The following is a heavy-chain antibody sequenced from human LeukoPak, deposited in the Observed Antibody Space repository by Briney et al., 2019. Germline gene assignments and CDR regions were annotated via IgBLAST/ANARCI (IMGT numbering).Heavy chain of an antibody. J-gene: IGHJ4*02. CDR2: ISSSSSYI. CDR3: ARVVSVGSGYDY. V-gene: IGHV3-21*01. D-gene: IGHD3-22*01. CDR1: GFTFSTYN. Sequence: PGGSLRLSCAASGFTFSTYNMNWVRQAPGKGLEWVSSISSSSSYIYYADSVKGRFTISRDNAKNSLYLQMNSLRAEDTAVYYCARVVSVGSGYDYWGQGTLVTVSS.